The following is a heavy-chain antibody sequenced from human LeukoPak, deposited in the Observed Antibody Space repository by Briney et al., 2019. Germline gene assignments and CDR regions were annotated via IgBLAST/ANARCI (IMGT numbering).Heavy chain of an antibody. D-gene: IGHD6-13*01. CDR2: IYYSGST. CDR3: ARGWGQQLPPTY. Sequence: SGTLSLTCTVSGGSISSYYWSWIRQPPGKGLEWIGYIYYSGSTNYNPSLKSRVTISVDTSKNQFSLMLSSVTAADTAVYFCARGWGQQLPPTYWGQGTLVTVSS. CDR1: GGSISSYY. J-gene: IGHJ4*02. V-gene: IGHV4-59*01.